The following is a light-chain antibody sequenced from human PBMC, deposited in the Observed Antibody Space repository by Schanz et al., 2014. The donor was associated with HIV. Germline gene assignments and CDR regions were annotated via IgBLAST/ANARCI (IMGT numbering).Light chain of an antibody. CDR2: DVS. CDR3: NSYSHSNTYV. V-gene: IGLV2-14*03. Sequence: QSALTQPASVSGSPGQSISISCTGTSGDVGSYNYVSWYQQHPGKAPKLMIYDVSNWPSGVSSRFSGSKSGNTASLTISGLQAEDEADYYCNSYSHSNTYVFGSGTKLTVL. J-gene: IGLJ1*01. CDR1: SGDVGSYNY.